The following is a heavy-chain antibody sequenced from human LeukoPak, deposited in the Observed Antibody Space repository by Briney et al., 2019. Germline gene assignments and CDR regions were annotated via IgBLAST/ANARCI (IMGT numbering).Heavy chain of an antibody. CDR2: ISPYNGNT. J-gene: IGHJ5*02. CDR3: ARNGWLQFPNWLSWFDP. D-gene: IGHD5-24*01. Sequence: ASVKVSCKASGYTFTTYGISWVRQAPGQGLGWMGWISPYNGNTNYAQKFQGRVTMTTDTSTSTAYMELRSLRSDDTAVYYCARNGWLQFPNWLSWFDPWGQGTLVTVSS. V-gene: IGHV1-18*01. CDR1: GYTFTTYG.